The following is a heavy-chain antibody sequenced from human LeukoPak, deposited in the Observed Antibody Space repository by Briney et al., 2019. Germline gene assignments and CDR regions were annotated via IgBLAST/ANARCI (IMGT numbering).Heavy chain of an antibody. CDR2: IIPIFGTA. V-gene: IGHV1-69*06. Sequence: GASVKVSCKASGYTFTSYDISWVRQAPGRGLEWMGGIIPIFGTANYAQKFQGRVTITADKSTSTAYMELSSLRSEDTAVYYCARGERGVIAAAYPLTNWFDPWGQGTLVTVSS. CDR1: GYTFTSYD. D-gene: IGHD6-13*01. J-gene: IGHJ5*02. CDR3: ARGERGVIAAAYPLTNWFDP.